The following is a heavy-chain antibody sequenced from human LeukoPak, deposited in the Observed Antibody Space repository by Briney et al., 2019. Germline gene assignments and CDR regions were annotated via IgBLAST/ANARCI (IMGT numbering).Heavy chain of an antibody. CDR2: IYYSGST. CDR1: AGSISSYY. J-gene: IGHJ6*03. CDR3: ARFVWFGDLSGYYYYMDV. Sequence: PSETLSLTCTVSAGSISSYYWSWIRQPPGKELEWFGYIYYSGSTNYNPSLQSRVTISVDTSKSQFSLKLSSLTAADTAVYYCARFVWFGDLSGYYYYMDVWGKGTTVTVSS. V-gene: IGHV4-59*01. D-gene: IGHD3-10*01.